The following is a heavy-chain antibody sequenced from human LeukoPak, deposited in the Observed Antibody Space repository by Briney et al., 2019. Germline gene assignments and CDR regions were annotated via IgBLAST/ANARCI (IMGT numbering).Heavy chain of an antibody. Sequence: ASVKVSCKASGYTFTSYAMNWVRQAPGQGLEWMGWINTNTGNPTYAQGFTGRFVFSLDTSVSTAYLQISSLKAEDTAVYYCARALLRYFDWLLYDENWFDPWGQGTLVTVSS. V-gene: IGHV7-4-1*02. CDR1: GYTFTSYA. D-gene: IGHD3-9*01. CDR2: INTNTGNP. J-gene: IGHJ5*02. CDR3: ARALLRYFDWLLYDENWFDP.